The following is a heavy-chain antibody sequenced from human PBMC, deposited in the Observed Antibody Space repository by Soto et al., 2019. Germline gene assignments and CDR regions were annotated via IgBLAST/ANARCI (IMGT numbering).Heavy chain of an antibody. J-gene: IGHJ4*02. Sequence: ASVKVSCKASGDTFTTYDINWVRQATGHGLEWMGWINPNSGNIGYAQRFQGRVTMTRDTAIRTAYMEVSSLRSDDTAVYYCARGRASGSYYLLDYWGQGTLVTSPQ. CDR1: GDTFTTYD. V-gene: IGHV1-8*01. CDR3: ARGRASGSYYLLDY. CDR2: INPNSGNI. D-gene: IGHD3-10*01.